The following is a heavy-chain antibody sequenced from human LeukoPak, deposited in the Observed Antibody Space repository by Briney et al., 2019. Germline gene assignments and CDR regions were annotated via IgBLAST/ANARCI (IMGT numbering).Heavy chain of an antibody. D-gene: IGHD2-15*01. CDR1: GGSISSGGYY. Sequence: SETLSLTCTVSGGSISSGGYYWSWIRQHPGKGLEWIGYIYYSGSTYYNPSLKSRVTISVDTSKNQFSLKLSSVTAADTAVYYCARQLEVAGHDNWFDPWGQGTLVTVSS. CDR3: ARQLEVAGHDNWFDP. V-gene: IGHV4-31*03. CDR2: IYYSGST. J-gene: IGHJ5*02.